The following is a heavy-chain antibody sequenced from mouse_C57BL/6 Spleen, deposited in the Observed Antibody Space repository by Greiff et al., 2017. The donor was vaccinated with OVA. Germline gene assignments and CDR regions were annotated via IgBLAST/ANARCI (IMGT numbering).Heavy chain of an antibody. CDR2: ISSGSSTT. J-gene: IGHJ4*01. CDR1: GFTFSDYG. D-gene: IGHD1-1*01. CDR3: ERRDYYGSSEAMDY. Sequence: EVKLVESGGGLVKPGGSLKLSCAASGFTFSDYGMHWVRQAPEKGLEWVAYISSGSSTTYYADTVKGRFTISRDKDKNTLFLQMTSLRSEDTAMDYCERRDYYGSSEAMDYWGQGTSVTVSS. V-gene: IGHV5-17*01.